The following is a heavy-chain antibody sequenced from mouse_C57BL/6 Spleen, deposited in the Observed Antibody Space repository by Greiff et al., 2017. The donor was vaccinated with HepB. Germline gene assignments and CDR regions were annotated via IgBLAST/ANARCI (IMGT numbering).Heavy chain of an antibody. Sequence: QVQLQQSGPELVKPGASVKISCKASGYAFSSSWMNWVKQRPGKGLEWIGRIYPGDGDTNYNGKFKGKATLTADKSSSTAYMQLSSLTYEDSAVYYCAKEEGLITTVVADWGQGTTLTVSS. CDR2: IYPGDGDT. V-gene: IGHV1-82*01. CDR3: AKEEGLITTVVAD. CDR1: GYAFSSSW. D-gene: IGHD1-1*01. J-gene: IGHJ2*01.